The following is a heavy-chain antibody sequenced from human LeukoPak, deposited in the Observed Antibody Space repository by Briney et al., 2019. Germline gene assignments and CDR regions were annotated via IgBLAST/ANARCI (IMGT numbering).Heavy chain of an antibody. CDR2: INHSGST. CDR1: GGSFSGYY. CDR3: ARAASDYGDTRGRGSDYGMDV. V-gene: IGHV4-34*01. D-gene: IGHD4-17*01. J-gene: IGHJ6*02. Sequence: PSETLSLTCAVYGGSFSGYYWSWIRQPPGKGLEWIGEINHSGSTNYNPSLKSRVTISVDTSKNQFSLKLSSVTAADTAVYYCARAASDYGDTRGRGSDYGMDVWGQGTTVTVSS.